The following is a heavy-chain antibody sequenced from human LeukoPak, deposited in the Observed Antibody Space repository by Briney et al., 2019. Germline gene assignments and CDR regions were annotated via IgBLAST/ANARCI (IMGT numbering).Heavy chain of an antibody. J-gene: IGHJ6*02. V-gene: IGHV4-39*07. CDR3: ARSVVPTAIRLHGMDV. CDR2: IYYSGST. Sequence: PSETLSLTCTVSGGSISSSSYYWGWIRQPPGKGLEWIGSIYYSGSTNYNPSLKSRVTISVDTSKNQFSLKLSSVTAADTAVYYCARSVVPTAIRLHGMDVWGQGTTVTVSS. CDR1: GGSISSSSYY. D-gene: IGHD2-2*02.